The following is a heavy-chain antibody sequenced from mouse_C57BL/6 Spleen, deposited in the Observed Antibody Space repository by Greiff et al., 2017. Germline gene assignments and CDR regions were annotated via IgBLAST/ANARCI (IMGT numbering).Heavy chain of an antibody. Sequence: VQLQQSGPELVKPGASVKISCKASGYSFTDYNMHWVKQSNGKSLEWIGVINPNYGTTSYNQKFKGKATLTVDQSSSTAYMQLNSLTSEDAAVYYWARTLWDGYSLYFDYWGQGTTLTVSA. CDR3: ARTLWDGYSLYFDY. D-gene: IGHD2-3*01. V-gene: IGHV1-39*01. CDR2: INPNYGTT. J-gene: IGHJ2*01. CDR1: GYSFTDYN.